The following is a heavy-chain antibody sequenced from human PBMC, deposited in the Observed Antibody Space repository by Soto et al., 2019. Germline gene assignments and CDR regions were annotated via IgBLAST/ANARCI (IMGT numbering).Heavy chain of an antibody. CDR2: SWYSGTT. J-gene: IGHJ4*02. Sequence: QVQLQESGPGLVQPSQTRSLTCTVSVDSLSSGDYYWSCVRQSPGKGLEWIVCSWYSGTTYYNPSLDTRRPMGVDTSKSQFSLRLSSVTAADTYMYVCARDFKRYSGSPGPLDYWGQGTLVTVSS. CDR3: ARDFKRYSGSPGPLDY. V-gene: IGHV4-30-4*01. CDR1: VDSLSSGDYY. D-gene: IGHD6-6*01.